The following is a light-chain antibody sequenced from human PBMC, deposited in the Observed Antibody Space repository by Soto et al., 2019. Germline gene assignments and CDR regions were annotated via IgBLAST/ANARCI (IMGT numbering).Light chain of an antibody. CDR3: QQYNNWPWT. J-gene: IGKJ1*01. Sequence: EIVLTQSPGTLSLSPGERATLSCRASQSVVYNYLAWYQQRLGQAPRLLIYDASNRATGIPARFSGSGSGTDFTLTISSLQSEDFAVYYCQQYNNWPWTFGQWTKVDIK. CDR2: DAS. V-gene: IGKV3D-15*01. CDR1: QSVVYN.